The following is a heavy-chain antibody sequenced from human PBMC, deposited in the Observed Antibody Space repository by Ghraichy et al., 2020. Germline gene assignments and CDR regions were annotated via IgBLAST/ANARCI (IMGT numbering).Heavy chain of an antibody. CDR1: GGSISSSSYY. CDR2: IYYSGST. CDR3: ASTRNYYDSSGYYNENRFDY. Sequence: SQTLSLTCTVSGGSISSSSYYWGWIRQPPGKGLEWIGSIYYSGSTYYNPSLKSRVTISVDTSKNQFSLKLSSVTAADTAVYYCASTRNYYDSSGYYNENRFDYWGQGTLVTVSS. V-gene: IGHV4-39*01. J-gene: IGHJ4*02. D-gene: IGHD3-22*01.